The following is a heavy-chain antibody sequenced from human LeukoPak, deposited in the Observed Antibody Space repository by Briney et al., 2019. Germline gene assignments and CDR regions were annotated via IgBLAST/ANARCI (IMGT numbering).Heavy chain of an antibody. CDR2: IHHSGST. Sequence: SETLSLTCTVSGYSISSGYYWGWIRQPPGKGLEWIGSIHHSGSTYYNPSLKSRVTISVDTSKNQFSLKLSSVTAADTAVYYCARDSPPYYYDSSGYLNWFDPWGQGTLVTVSS. CDR1: GYSISSGYY. J-gene: IGHJ5*02. D-gene: IGHD3-22*01. V-gene: IGHV4-38-2*02. CDR3: ARDSPPYYYDSSGYLNWFDP.